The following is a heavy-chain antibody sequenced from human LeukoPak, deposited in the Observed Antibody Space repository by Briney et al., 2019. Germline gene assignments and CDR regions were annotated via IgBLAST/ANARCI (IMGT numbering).Heavy chain of an antibody. V-gene: IGHV3-48*03. J-gene: IGHJ3*02. CDR2: ISSSGSTI. D-gene: IGHD1-1*01. CDR1: GFTFSSYE. Sequence: GGSLRLSCAASGFTFSSYEMNWVRQAPGKGLEWVSYISSSGSTIYYADSVKGRFTISSDNAKNSLYLQTTSLRAEDTAVYYCARVSPSREHAFDIWGQGTMVTVSS. CDR3: ARVSPSREHAFDI.